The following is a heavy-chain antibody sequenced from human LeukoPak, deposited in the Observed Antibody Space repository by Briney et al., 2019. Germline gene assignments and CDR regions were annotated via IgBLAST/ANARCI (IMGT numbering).Heavy chain of an antibody. V-gene: IGHV4-59*01. D-gene: IGHD3-3*01. Sequence: SETLSLTCNVSGGSISSYYWSWIRQPPGKGLEWIGYIFYSGSTNYNPSPKSRITISVDTSKNQFSLKLSSVTAADTAVYYCVRSDDFWSGYYGYWGQGTLVTVSS. CDR3: VRSDDFWSGYYGY. CDR1: GGSISSYY. CDR2: IFYSGST. J-gene: IGHJ4*02.